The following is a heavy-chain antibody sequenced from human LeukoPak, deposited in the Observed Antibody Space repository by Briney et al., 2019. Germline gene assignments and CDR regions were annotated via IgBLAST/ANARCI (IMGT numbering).Heavy chain of an antibody. J-gene: IGHJ6*02. D-gene: IGHD3-10*01. CDR2: ISAYNGST. CDR3: ARDPPDVLLWFGELLYHPKPSNYYGMDV. Sequence: ASVKVSCKASGYTFTSYGISWVRQAPGQGREWMGWISAYNGSTNYAQKLQGRVTMTTDTSTSTAYMELRSLRSDDTAVYYCARDPPDVLLWFGELLYHPKPSNYYGMDVWGQGTTVTVSS. CDR1: GYTFTSYG. V-gene: IGHV1-18*01.